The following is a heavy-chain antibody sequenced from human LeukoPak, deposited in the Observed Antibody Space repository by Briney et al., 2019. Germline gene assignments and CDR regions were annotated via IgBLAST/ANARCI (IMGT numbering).Heavy chain of an antibody. V-gene: IGHV4-59*01. D-gene: IGHD1-26*01. CDR1: DGSINSFY. J-gene: IGHJ4*02. CDR3: VRAGTSGTYSYNFDH. Sequence: SGTLSLTWTVSDGSINSFYWGWIRQPPGKGLEWIGFVYYSGSTYYNPSLKGRVTISLDTSRNQFSLRLTSVAAADTAVYYCVRAGTSGTYSYNFDHWGQGTLVTVSS. CDR2: VYYSGST.